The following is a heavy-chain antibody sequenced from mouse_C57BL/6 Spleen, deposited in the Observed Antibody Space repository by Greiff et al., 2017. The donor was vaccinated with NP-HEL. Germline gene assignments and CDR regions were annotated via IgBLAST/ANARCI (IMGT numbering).Heavy chain of an antibody. CDR1: GYAFSSYW. D-gene: IGHD1-1*01. CDR2: IYPGDGDT. Sequence: QVQLKQSGAELVKPGASVKISCKASGYAFSSYWMNWVKQRPGKGLEWIGQIYPGDGDTNYNGKFKGKATLTADKSSSTAYMQLSSLTSEDSAVYFCARPYYYGSGYWYFDVWGTGTTVTVSS. CDR3: ARPYYYGSGYWYFDV. V-gene: IGHV1-80*01. J-gene: IGHJ1*03.